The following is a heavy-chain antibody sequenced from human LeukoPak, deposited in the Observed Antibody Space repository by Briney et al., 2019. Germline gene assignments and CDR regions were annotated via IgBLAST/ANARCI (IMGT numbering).Heavy chain of an antibody. D-gene: IGHD6-13*01. CDR3: AAELIAAAGRDY. CDR1: GYTFTGYY. CDR2: INPNSGGT. J-gene: IGHJ4*02. V-gene: IGHV1-2*02. Sequence: ASVKVSCKASGYTFTGYYMHWVRQAPGQGLEWMGWINPNSGGTNYAQKFQGRVTMTRDTSISTAYMELSRLRSDDTAVYYCAAELIAAAGRDYWGQGTLATVSS.